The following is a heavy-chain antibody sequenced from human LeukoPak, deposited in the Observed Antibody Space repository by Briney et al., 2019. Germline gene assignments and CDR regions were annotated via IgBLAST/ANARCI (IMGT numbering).Heavy chain of an antibody. D-gene: IGHD1-26*01. Sequence: QPGGSLRLSCAASGFTFSSYAMSWVRQAPGKGLEWVSAISGSGGSTYYADSVKGRFTISRDNAKNSLYLQMNSLRAEDTAVYYCARGDSGTLNWFDPWGQGTLVTVSS. V-gene: IGHV3-23*01. CDR1: GFTFSSYA. CDR2: ISGSGGST. J-gene: IGHJ5*02. CDR3: ARGDSGTLNWFDP.